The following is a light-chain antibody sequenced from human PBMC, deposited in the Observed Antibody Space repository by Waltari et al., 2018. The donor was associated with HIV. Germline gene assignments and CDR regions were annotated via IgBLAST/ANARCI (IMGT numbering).Light chain of an antibody. CDR1: SSDVGGYSF. CDR2: EYN. J-gene: IGLJ2*01. CDR3: WSYAGSSTII. V-gene: IGLV2-23*01. Sequence: QSALTQPASVSGSPGQSITLSCTGTSSDVGGYSFVSWYQLHPGKAPKLIIYEYNKRPSGVSVRFSGSKSGYTASLTISGLQAEDESDYCCWSYAGSSTIIFGGGTKLTVL.